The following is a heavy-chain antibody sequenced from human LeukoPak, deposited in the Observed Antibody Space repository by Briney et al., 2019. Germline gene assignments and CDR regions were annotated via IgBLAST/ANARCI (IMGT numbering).Heavy chain of an antibody. V-gene: IGHV4-39*01. Sequence: SETLSLTCGVSGGSISSSSYYWGWIRQPPGTGLEWIGSIYSSGRTYYNPSLQSRVTIAVDTSKHQFSLKLTSVTATDTAVYYCARTPDIAVISDWGQGTLVTVSS. D-gene: IGHD5-12*01. CDR3: ARTPDIAVISD. J-gene: IGHJ4*02. CDR2: IYSSGRT. CDR1: GGSISSSSYY.